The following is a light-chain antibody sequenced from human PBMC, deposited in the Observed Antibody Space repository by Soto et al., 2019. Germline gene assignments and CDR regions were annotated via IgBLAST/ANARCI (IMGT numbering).Light chain of an antibody. CDR2: WAS. Sequence: DIVMTQSPDSLAVSLGERATINWKSSQSVLSSSNNKNFLAWYQQKPGQSPKLLIYWASTRESGVPDRFIGSGSGTDFILTISSLQAEDVAVYYCQQYYSIPYTFGQGTKLEIK. V-gene: IGKV4-1*01. CDR3: QQYYSIPYT. J-gene: IGKJ2*01. CDR1: QSVLSSSNNKNF.